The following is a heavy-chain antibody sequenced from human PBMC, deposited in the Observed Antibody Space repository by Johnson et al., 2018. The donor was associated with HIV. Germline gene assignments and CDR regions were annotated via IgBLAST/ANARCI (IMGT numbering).Heavy chain of an antibody. CDR2: ISYDGSNK. Sequence: QVQLVESGGGVVQPGRSLRLSCAASGFTFSTYGMHWVRQAPGKGLEGVATISYDGSNKYYPDSLKGRFTISRDNSKDTLYLQMNSLRADDTTVYYCAKDFVTRPYYYDAFDIWGQGTMVTVSS. V-gene: IGHV3-30*18. J-gene: IGHJ3*02. CDR3: AKDFVTRPYYYDAFDI. CDR1: GFTFSTYG. D-gene: IGHD3-10*01.